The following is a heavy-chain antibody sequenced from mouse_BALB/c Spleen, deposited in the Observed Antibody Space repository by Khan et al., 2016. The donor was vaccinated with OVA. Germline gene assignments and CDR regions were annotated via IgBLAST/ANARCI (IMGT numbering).Heavy chain of an antibody. CDR1: GYTFTDFT. CDR3: ARGGGGDRFAY. V-gene: IGHV1S137*01. CDR2: VNTYYGDA. J-gene: IGHJ3*01. Sequence: QVQLKQSGAELVRPGVSVKISCKGSGYTFTDFTMHWVKQSHAKSLEWIGVVNTYYGDATYNQKFKGKATMTVDKSSTTAYMELARLTSEDSAICDGARGGGGDRFAYWGQGTLVTVSA.